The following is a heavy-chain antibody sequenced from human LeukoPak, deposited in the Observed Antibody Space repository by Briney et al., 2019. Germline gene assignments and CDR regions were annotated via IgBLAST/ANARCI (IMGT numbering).Heavy chain of an antibody. CDR1: SGSINSRSYY. J-gene: IGHJ4*02. CDR3: ARGGAVVVVATNQGPFDY. CDR2: IYYTGSA. Sequence: SETLSLTSTVSSGSINSRSYYWGWIRQPPGKGLQWIGSIYYTGSAYQNPSLKSRVTISVDTSKNQFSLKLASVTAADTAVYYCARGGAVVVVATNQGPFDYWGQGTLVTVSS. V-gene: IGHV4-39*01. D-gene: IGHD2-15*01.